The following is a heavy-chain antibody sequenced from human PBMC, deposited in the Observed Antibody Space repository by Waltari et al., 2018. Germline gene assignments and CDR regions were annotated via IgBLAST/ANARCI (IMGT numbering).Heavy chain of an antibody. J-gene: IGHJ4*02. D-gene: IGHD3-16*02. CDR3: ARVSRDYVWGSHLDY. CDR1: GFIFNNYG. CDR2: IWYDGRNK. Sequence: QVQLVESGGGVVQPGRSLRLSCAASGFIFNNYGMHWVRQAPGKGLEWVAVIWYDGRNKYYVDSVKGRFTISRDNSKNTLYLQMNSLRAEDTAVYYCARVSRDYVWGSHLDYWGQGTLVTVSS. V-gene: IGHV3-33*01.